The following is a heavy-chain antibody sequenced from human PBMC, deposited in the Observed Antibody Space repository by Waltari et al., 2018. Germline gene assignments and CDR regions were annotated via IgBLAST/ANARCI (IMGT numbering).Heavy chain of an antibody. D-gene: IGHD3-3*01. CDR1: GFTFSSYW. V-gene: IGHV3-7*01. Sequence: EVQLVESGGGLVQPGGSLRLSCAASGFTFSSYWMSWVRQAPGKGLEWVANIKQDVSEKYDGDSVKGRFTIAGDNAKKSLYLQMNSLRAEDTAVYYCARDLGYYDFWSGYYAGDLDYWGQGTLVTVSS. CDR2: IKQDVSEK. CDR3: ARDLGYYDFWSGYYAGDLDY. J-gene: IGHJ4*02.